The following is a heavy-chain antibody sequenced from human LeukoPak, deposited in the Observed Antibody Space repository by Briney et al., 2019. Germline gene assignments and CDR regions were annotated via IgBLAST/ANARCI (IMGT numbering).Heavy chain of an antibody. CDR3: AASPDYYDSSGYSYYFYY. J-gene: IGHJ4*02. Sequence: SVTVSCKASGFTFTSSAVQWVRQARGQRLEWIGWIGVGSGNTNYAQKFQERVTITRDMSTSTAYMELSSLRSEDTAVYYCAASPDYYDSSGYSYYFYYWGQGTLVTVSS. CDR2: IGVGSGNT. D-gene: IGHD3-22*01. V-gene: IGHV1-58*01. CDR1: GFTFTSSA.